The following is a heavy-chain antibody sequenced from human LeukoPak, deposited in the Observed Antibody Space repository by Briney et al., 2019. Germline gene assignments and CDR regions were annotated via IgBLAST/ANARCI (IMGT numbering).Heavy chain of an antibody. J-gene: IGHJ3*02. Sequence: TGGSLRLSCAASGFTFSSYAMSWVRQAPGKGLEWVSSISVSGDRIFYVDSVKGRFTISRDNSKNTLFLQMSSLRADDTAVYYCAKARYGDNISDGFDTWGQGTMVTVSS. CDR3: AKARYGDNISDGFDT. V-gene: IGHV3-23*01. D-gene: IGHD4-17*01. CDR1: GFTFSSYA. CDR2: ISVSGDRI.